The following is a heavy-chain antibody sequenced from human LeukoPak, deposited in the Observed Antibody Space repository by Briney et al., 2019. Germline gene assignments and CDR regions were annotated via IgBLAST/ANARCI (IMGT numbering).Heavy chain of an antibody. CDR2: IKQDGSEK. Sequence: PGGSLRLSCAASGFTLSSYWMSWVRQAPGKGLEWVANIKQDGSEKYYVDSVKGRFTISRDNGKNSLYLQTNSLRSDDTAVYYCAITLWFGDYYMDVWGKGTTVTVSS. CDR3: AITLWFGDYYMDV. D-gene: IGHD2-21*01. J-gene: IGHJ6*03. CDR1: GFTLSSYW. V-gene: IGHV3-7*03.